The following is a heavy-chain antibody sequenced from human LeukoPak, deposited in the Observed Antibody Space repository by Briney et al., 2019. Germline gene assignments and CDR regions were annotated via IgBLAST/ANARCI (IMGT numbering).Heavy chain of an antibody. Sequence: ASVKVSCKASGYTFTSYGISWVRQAPGQGLEWMGWISAYNGNTNYAQKLQGRVTMTTDTSTSTAYMELRSLRSDDTAVYYCARGYYDSSGYYPTSYYLDYWGQGTLVTVSS. CDR3: ARGYYDSSGYYPTSYYLDY. D-gene: IGHD3-22*01. J-gene: IGHJ4*02. CDR1: GYTFTSYG. V-gene: IGHV1-18*01. CDR2: ISAYNGNT.